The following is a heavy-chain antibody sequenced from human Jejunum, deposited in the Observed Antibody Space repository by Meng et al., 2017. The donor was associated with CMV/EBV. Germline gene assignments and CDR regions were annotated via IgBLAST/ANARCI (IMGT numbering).Heavy chain of an antibody. V-gene: IGHV3-21*01. Sequence: TFSSYSMDWGRQAPGKGLEWVSSITSSSSYRYYADSGTGRFTISRDNAKNSLYLQMNSLRAEDTAVYYCARGLGPQIVVVSSLGYWGQGTLVTVSS. CDR1: TFSSYS. D-gene: IGHD3-22*01. CDR2: ITSSSSYR. CDR3: ARGLGPQIVVVSSLGY. J-gene: IGHJ4*02.